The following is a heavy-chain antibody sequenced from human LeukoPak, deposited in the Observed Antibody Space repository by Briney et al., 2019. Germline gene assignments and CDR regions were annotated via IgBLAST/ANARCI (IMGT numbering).Heavy chain of an antibody. CDR1: GFTFSSYA. J-gene: IGHJ4*02. V-gene: IGHV3-7*01. CDR3: ARDRLCGPPDY. Sequence: GGSLRLSCAASGFTFSSYAMSWVRQAPGKGLEWVANIKQDGSEKYYVDSVKGRFTISRDNAKHSLSLQMNSLRAEDTAVYYCARDRLCGPPDYWGQGTLVTVSS. CDR2: IKQDGSEK.